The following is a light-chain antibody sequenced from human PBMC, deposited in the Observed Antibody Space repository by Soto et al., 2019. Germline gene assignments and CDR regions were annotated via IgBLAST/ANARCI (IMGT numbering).Light chain of an antibody. V-gene: IGKV3-15*01. CDR3: QQYNKWPPIT. J-gene: IGKJ5*01. CDR1: QSVNSN. CDR2: GAS. Sequence: EIMMTQSPGTLSVSPGERATLSCRASQSVNSNLAWYQQKPGQAPRLLIYGASTRATVIPARFSGSGSGTEFTLTISSLQSEDFAVYFCQQYNKWPPITFGQGTRLEIK.